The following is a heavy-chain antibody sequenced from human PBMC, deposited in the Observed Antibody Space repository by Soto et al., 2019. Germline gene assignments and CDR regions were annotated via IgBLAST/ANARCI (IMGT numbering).Heavy chain of an antibody. CDR3: ASPRYNWNYVSNRDYYYGMDV. CDR2: FDPEDGET. Sequence: ASVKVSCKVSGYTLTELSMHWVRQAPGKGLEWMGGFDPEDGETIYAQKFQGRVTMTEDTSTDTAYMELSSLRSEDTAVYYCASPRYNWNYVSNRDYYYGMDVWGQGTTVTVSS. J-gene: IGHJ6*02. D-gene: IGHD1-7*01. CDR1: GYTLTELS. V-gene: IGHV1-24*01.